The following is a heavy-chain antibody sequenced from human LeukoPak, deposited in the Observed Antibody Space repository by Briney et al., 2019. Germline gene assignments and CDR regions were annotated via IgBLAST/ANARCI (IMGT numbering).Heavy chain of an antibody. V-gene: IGHV3-7*01. D-gene: IGHD6-19*01. CDR2: IKQDGSNK. CDR3: AKDERQWLVRGAFDI. CDR1: GFTFSSYW. Sequence: GGSLRLSCAASGFTFSSYWMSWVRQAPGKGLEWVANIKQDGSNKYYADSVKGRFTISRDNSKNTLYLQMNSLRAEDTAVYYCAKDERQWLVRGAFDIWGQGTMVTVSS. J-gene: IGHJ3*02.